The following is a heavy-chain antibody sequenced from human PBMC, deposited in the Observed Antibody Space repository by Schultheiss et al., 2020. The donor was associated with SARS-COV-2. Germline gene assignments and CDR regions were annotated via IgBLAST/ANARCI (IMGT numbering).Heavy chain of an antibody. V-gene: IGHV1-18*01. CDR2: MNPNSGNT. CDR1: GYTFTSYD. D-gene: IGHD2-15*01. Sequence: ASVKVSCKASGYTFTSYDINWVRQATGQGLEWMGWMNPNSGNTNYAQKLQGRVTMTTDTSTSTAYMELRSLRSDDTAVYYCARDLGYCSGGSCYDAFDIWGQGTMVTVSS. CDR3: ARDLGYCSGGSCYDAFDI. J-gene: IGHJ3*02.